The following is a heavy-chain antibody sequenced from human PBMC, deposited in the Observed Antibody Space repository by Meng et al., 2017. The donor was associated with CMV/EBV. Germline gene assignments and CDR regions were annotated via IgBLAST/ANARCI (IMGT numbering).Heavy chain of an antibody. CDR3: ARAAYCGGDCYPNFDY. CDR1: GYTFTSYG. V-gene: IGHV1-18*01. CDR2: ISAYNGTT. D-gene: IGHD2-21*01. J-gene: IGHJ4*02. Sequence: GYTFTSYGISWVRQAPGQGLEWMGWISAYNGTTNYAQKLQGRVTMTTDTSTSTAYMELRSLRSDDTAVYYCARAAYCGGDCYPNFDYWGQGTLVTVSS.